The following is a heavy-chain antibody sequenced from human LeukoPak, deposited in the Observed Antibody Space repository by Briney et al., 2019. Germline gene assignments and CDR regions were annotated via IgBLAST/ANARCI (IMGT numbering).Heavy chain of an antibody. CDR2: INHSGST. J-gene: IGHJ5*02. CDR3: ARGYYYDCSGYYYETYNWFDP. CDR1: GGSFSGYY. D-gene: IGHD3-22*01. Sequence: SETLSLTCAVYGGSFSGYYWSWIRQPPGKGLEWIGEINHSGSTNYNPSLKSRVTISVDTSKNQFSLKLSSVTAADTAVYYCARGYYYDCSGYYYETYNWFDPWGQGALVTVSS. V-gene: IGHV4-34*01.